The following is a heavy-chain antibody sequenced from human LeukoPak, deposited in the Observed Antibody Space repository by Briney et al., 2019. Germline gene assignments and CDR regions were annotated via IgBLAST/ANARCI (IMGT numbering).Heavy chain of an antibody. J-gene: IGHJ4*01. CDR3: ARELPREVTLDY. D-gene: IGHD2-21*02. V-gene: IGHV3-74*01. CDR2: INTDGSST. CDR1: GFTFISYG. Sequence: AGGSLRLSCAASGFTFISYGMQWVRQAPGKGLVWVSRINTDGSSTSYADSVKGRFTISRDNAKNTLYLLRNSLRAEYTAVYYCARELPREVTLDYWGQGTLVTVSS.